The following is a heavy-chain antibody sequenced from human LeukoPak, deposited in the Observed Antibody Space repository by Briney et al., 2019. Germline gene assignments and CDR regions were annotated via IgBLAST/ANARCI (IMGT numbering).Heavy chain of an antibody. D-gene: IGHD2-2*01. V-gene: IGHV1-69*13. CDR3: ARVGCSSTSCYGGSDY. Sequence: SVKVSCKASGGTFSSYAISWVRQAPGQGVEWMGGIIPIFGTANYAQKFQGRVTITADESTRTAYMEVSSLRSEDTAVYYCARVGCSSTSCYGGSDYWGQGTLVTVSS. CDR2: IIPIFGTA. J-gene: IGHJ4*02. CDR1: GGTFSSYA.